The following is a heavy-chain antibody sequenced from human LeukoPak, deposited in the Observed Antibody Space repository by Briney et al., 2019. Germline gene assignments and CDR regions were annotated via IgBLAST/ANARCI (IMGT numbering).Heavy chain of an antibody. CDR3: VRDLGYGALDP. Sequence: GGSLRLSCAASGFTFSSYWMNWVRQAPGKGLEWVALINPDGSQTNYVDSVKGRLTISRDNAENSLYLQMNSLRAEDTAVYYCVRDLGYGALDPWGQGTLVTVSS. V-gene: IGHV3-7*01. D-gene: IGHD4-17*01. J-gene: IGHJ5*02. CDR2: INPDGSQT. CDR1: GFTFSSYW.